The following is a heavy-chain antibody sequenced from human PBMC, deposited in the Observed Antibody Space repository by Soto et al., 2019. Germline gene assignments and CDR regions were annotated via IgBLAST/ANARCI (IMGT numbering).Heavy chain of an antibody. CDR1: GFTFSSYG. V-gene: IGHV3-30*03. CDR3: ARGGEEWDLTFDY. J-gene: IGHJ4*02. D-gene: IGHD1-26*01. CDR2: ISYDGSNK. Sequence: GGSLRLSCAASGFTFSSYGMHWVRQAPGKGLEWVAVISYDGSNKYYADSVKGRFTISRDNSKNTLYLQMNSLRAEDTAVYYCARGGEEWDLTFDYWGQGTLVTVSS.